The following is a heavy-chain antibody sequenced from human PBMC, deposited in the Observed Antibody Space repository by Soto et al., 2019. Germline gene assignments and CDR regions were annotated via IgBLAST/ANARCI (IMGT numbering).Heavy chain of an antibody. Sequence: SETLSLTCAVYGGSFSGYYWSWIRQPPGKGLEWIGEINHSGSTNYNPSLKSRVTISVDTSKNQFSLKLSSVTAADTAVYYCATKDTNYYYMDVWGKGTTVT. J-gene: IGHJ6*03. CDR1: GGSFSGYY. V-gene: IGHV4-34*01. CDR3: ATKDTNYYYMDV. CDR2: INHSGST.